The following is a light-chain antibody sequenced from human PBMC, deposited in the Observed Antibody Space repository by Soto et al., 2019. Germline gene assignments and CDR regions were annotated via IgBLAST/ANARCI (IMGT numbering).Light chain of an antibody. CDR2: EVN. Sequence: QSALTQPASVSGSPGQSITISCTGTSSDVGGYNYVSWYQQHPGKAPKLMIYEVNNRPSGVSNRFSRSKSGNTTSLTISGLQAEDVADYYCSSYSRSSSYVFGTGTKVTVL. CDR1: SSDVGGYNY. V-gene: IGLV2-14*01. J-gene: IGLJ1*01. CDR3: SSYSRSSSYV.